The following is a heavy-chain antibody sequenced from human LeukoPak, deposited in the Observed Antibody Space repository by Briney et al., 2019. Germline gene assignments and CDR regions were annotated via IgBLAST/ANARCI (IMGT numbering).Heavy chain of an antibody. J-gene: IGHJ5*02. CDR1: GYTSTGYY. D-gene: IGHD2-2*01. CDR3: ARVDGIVVVPAANWFDP. CDR2: INPNSGGT. V-gene: IGHV1-2*06. Sequence: ASVKVSCKASGYTSTGYYLHWVRQAPGQGLEWMGRINPNSGGTNYAQKFQGRVTMTRDTSISTAYMELSRLRSDDTAVYYCARVDGIVVVPAANWFDPWGQGTLVTVSS.